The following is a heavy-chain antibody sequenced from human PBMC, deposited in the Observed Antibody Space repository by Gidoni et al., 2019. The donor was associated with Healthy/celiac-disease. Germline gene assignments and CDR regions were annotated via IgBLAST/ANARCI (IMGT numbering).Heavy chain of an antibody. D-gene: IGHD2-21*01. CDR2: IYTSGST. V-gene: IGHV4-4*07. J-gene: IGHJ4*02. CDR3: AREMWAYCGGDCPFDY. CDR1: GGSICSYY. Sequence: QVQLQESGPGLVKPSETLSLTCTVSGGSICSYYWSWIRQPAGKGLEWIGRIYTSGSTNYNPSLKSRVTMSVDTPKNQFSLKLSSVTAADTAVYYCAREMWAYCGGDCPFDYWGQGTLVTVSS.